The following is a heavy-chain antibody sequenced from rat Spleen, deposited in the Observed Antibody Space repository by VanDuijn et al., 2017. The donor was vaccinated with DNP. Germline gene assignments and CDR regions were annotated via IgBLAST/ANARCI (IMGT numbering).Heavy chain of an antibody. CDR1: GFTFSDCY. CDR3: ARRGYFDY. Sequence: EVQLVESGGGLVQPGRSLKLSCAASGFTFSDCYMAWVRQAPTKGLEWVATISYDGTSTYYRGSVKGRFTISRDNAKSTLYLQMDSLRSEDTATYYCARRGYFDYWGQGVMVTVSS. CDR2: ISYDGTST. V-gene: IGHV5-29*01. J-gene: IGHJ2*01.